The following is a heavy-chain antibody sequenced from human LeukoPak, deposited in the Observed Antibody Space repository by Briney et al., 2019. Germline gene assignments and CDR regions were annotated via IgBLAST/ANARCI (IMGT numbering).Heavy chain of an antibody. D-gene: IGHD2-8*02. V-gene: IGHV3-33*01. CDR3: ARDRKVAARLSGGVDY. J-gene: IGHJ4*02. CDR2: IWYDGSNK. Sequence: GGSLRLSCAASGFTFSSYGMYWVRQAPGKGLEWVAVIWYDGSNKYYADSVKGRFTISRDNSKNTLYLQMNSLRVEDTAVYYCARDRKVAARLSGGVDYWGQGTLVTVSS. CDR1: GFTFSSYG.